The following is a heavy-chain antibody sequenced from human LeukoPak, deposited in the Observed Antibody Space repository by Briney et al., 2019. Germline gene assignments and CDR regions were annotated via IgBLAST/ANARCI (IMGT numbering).Heavy chain of an antibody. Sequence: PSETLSLTCTVSGGSISSGSYYWSWIRQPAGKGLEWIGRIYTSGSTNYNPSLKSRVTISVDTSKNQFSLKLSSVTAADTAVYYCARGAHYDFWSGVDYWGQGTLVTVSS. CDR1: GGSISSGSYY. V-gene: IGHV4-61*02. CDR3: ARGAHYDFWSGVDY. D-gene: IGHD3-3*01. J-gene: IGHJ4*02. CDR2: IYTSGST.